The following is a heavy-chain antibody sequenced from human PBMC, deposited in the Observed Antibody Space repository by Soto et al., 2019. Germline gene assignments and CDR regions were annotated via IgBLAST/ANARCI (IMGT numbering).Heavy chain of an antibody. D-gene: IGHD4-17*01. Sequence: SLRLSCASSGFTFSSYAMSWVRQAPGEGLEWVSAISGSGGSTYYADSVKGRFTISRDNSKNTLYLQMNSLRAEDTAVYYCAKDQAVITPYYFDYWGQGTLVTVSS. J-gene: IGHJ4*02. CDR1: GFTFSSYA. V-gene: IGHV3-23*01. CDR2: ISGSGGST. CDR3: AKDQAVITPYYFDY.